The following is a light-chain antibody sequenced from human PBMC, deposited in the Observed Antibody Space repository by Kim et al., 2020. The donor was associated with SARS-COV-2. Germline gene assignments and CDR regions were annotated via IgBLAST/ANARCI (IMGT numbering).Light chain of an antibody. CDR3: RSYDGNNQV. CDR1: GGSIDSTY. Sequence: NFMLIQPHSVSESPGKTVTISCTRSGGSIDSTYVQWFQQRPGSSPVTVISEDNQRPSGVPDRFSGSIDSSSNSATLTISGLKTEDEAVYYCRSYDGNNQVFGGGTQLTVL. CDR2: EDN. J-gene: IGLJ3*02. V-gene: IGLV6-57*01.